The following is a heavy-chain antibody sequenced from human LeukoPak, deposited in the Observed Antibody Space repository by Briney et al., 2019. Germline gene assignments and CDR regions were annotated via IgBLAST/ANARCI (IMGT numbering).Heavy chain of an antibody. D-gene: IGHD3-22*01. CDR1: GFTSTNYA. Sequence: GGSLRLSCAFSGFTSTNYAMSWVRQAPGKGLEWISGITDSGRNSYFADSVRGRFTISRDRSTNTVYLQMNSLRAEDTALYFCAKDGGANCYYPIEDWGQGILVTVSS. V-gene: IGHV3-23*01. CDR2: ITDSGRNS. J-gene: IGHJ4*02. CDR3: AKDGGANCYYPIED.